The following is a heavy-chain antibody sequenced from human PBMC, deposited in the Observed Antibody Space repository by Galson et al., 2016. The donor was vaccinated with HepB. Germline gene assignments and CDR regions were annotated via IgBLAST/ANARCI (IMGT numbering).Heavy chain of an antibody. CDR1: GGSFNPAAFY. D-gene: IGHD5-18*01. CDR3: FKHGYDIPTEDT. J-gene: IGHJ5*02. Sequence: SETLSLTCTVSGGSFNPAAFYWGWIRQPPGKGLEWIGSSYYDHETTHSNPSLKSRVTISFDKSKNQFSLRLTSVTAADTAVYYCFKHGYDIPTEDTWGQGTLVTVSS. CDR2: SYYDHETT. V-gene: IGHV4-39*07.